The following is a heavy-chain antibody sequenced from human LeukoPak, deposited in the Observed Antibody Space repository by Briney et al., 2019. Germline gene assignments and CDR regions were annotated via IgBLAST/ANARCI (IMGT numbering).Heavy chain of an antibody. J-gene: IGHJ4*02. CDR2: FYYTGST. Sequence: SETLSLTCVVSGGSISSGAYYWGWIRQPPGKGLEWIGSFYYTGSTYYNPSLKSRVTMSVDTSKNQLSLKLTSGTAADTAVYYCAREGGFYRPLDYSGQGTLVTVSS. CDR3: AREGGFYRPLDY. V-gene: IGHV4-39*02. D-gene: IGHD6-25*01. CDR1: GGSISSGAYY.